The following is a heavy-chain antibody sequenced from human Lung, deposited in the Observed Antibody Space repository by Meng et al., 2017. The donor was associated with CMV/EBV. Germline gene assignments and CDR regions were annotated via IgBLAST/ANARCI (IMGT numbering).Heavy chain of an antibody. CDR3: AKDLLLFGGANAYFDY. CDR1: GFTFDNYG. J-gene: IGHJ4*02. Sequence: GXXRLSCAASGFTFDNYGMHWVRQTPGKGLEWVAFIRHDGTNKYYGDSVKGRFTISRDNSKNTVYLQMNSLRPEETAIYYCAKDLLLFGGANAYFDYWGQGTLVTVSS. CDR2: IRHDGTNK. D-gene: IGHD3-16*01. V-gene: IGHV3-30*02.